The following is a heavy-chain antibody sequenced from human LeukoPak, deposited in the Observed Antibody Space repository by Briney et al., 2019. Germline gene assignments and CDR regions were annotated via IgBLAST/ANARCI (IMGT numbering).Heavy chain of an antibody. CDR3: TRDLMDYDVSTGLHHYYMDV. Sequence: PGRSLRLSCAASGFIFDDHGMHWVRQAPGKGLEWVSGIIWSSGIIGYADSVKGRFTISRDNAKNSLDLQMNTLRVEDTAVYYCTRDLMDYDVSTGLHHYYMDVWGQGTTVTVSS. CDR1: GFIFDDHG. D-gene: IGHD3-9*01. CDR2: IIWSSGII. V-gene: IGHV3-9*01. J-gene: IGHJ6*02.